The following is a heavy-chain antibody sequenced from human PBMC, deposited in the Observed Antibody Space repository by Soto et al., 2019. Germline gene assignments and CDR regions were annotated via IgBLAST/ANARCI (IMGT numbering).Heavy chain of an antibody. V-gene: IGHV3-30-3*01. Sequence: PGGSLRLSCAASGFTFSSYAMHWVRQAPGKGLEWVAVISYDGSNKYYADSVKGRFTISRDNSKNTLYLQMNSLRAEDTAVYYCARGTQIVVITASFGYWGQGT. CDR1: GFTFSSYA. D-gene: IGHD3-22*01. J-gene: IGHJ4*02. CDR3: ARGTQIVVITASFGY. CDR2: ISYDGSNK.